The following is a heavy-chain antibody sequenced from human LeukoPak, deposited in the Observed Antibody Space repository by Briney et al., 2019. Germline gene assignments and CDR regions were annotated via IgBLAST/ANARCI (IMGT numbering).Heavy chain of an antibody. Sequence: ASVKVSCKASGYTFTGYYMHWVRQAPGQGLEWMEWINPNSGGTNYAQKFQGRVTMTRDTSISTAYMELSRLRSDDTAVYYCAREWVIVGATRDAFDIWGQGTMVTVS. V-gene: IGHV1-2*02. CDR1: GYTFTGYY. CDR3: AREWVIVGATRDAFDI. D-gene: IGHD1-26*01. CDR2: INPNSGGT. J-gene: IGHJ3*02.